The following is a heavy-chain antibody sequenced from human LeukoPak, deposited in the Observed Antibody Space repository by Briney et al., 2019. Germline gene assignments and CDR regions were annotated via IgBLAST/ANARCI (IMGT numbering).Heavy chain of an antibody. CDR2: ISSSGSTI. D-gene: IGHD6-13*01. Sequence: GGSLRLSCAASGFTFSDYYMSWIRQAPGKGLEWVSYISSSGSTIYNADSVKGRFTISRDNAKNSLYLQMNSLRAEDTAVYYCARGASRSSSWSYYYYYGMDVWGQGTTVTVSS. CDR1: GFTFSDYY. J-gene: IGHJ6*02. V-gene: IGHV3-11*01. CDR3: ARGASRSSSWSYYYYYGMDV.